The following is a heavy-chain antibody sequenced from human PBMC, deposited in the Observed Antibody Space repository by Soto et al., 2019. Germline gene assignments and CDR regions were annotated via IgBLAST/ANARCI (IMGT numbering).Heavy chain of an antibody. Sequence: QVHLVESGGGVVKPAGSLRLSCAASGFTFSDYFMSWIRQAPGKGLEWVSFISGSGDNIKYADSVKGRFTISRDSAKNSLYLQMNSLRDEDTAVYYCVRDSARIVVVPRVDGDNWFDPWGQGTLVTVSS. V-gene: IGHV3-11*04. J-gene: IGHJ5*02. D-gene: IGHD2-2*01. CDR2: ISGSGDNI. CDR1: GFTFSDYF. CDR3: VRDSARIVVVPRVDGDNWFDP.